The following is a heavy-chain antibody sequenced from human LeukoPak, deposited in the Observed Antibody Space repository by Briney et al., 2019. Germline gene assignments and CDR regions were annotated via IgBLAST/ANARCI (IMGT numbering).Heavy chain of an antibody. V-gene: IGHV1-2*02. CDR1: GYTFTGYY. CDR2: INPNSGGT. Sequence: ASVKVSCKAFGYTFTGYYMHWVRQAPGQGLEWMGWINPNSGGTNYAQKFQGRVTMTRDTSISTAYMELSRLRSDDTAVYYCAIAGTGGDWFDPWGQGTLVTVSS. J-gene: IGHJ5*02. D-gene: IGHD1-14*01. CDR3: AIAGTGGDWFDP.